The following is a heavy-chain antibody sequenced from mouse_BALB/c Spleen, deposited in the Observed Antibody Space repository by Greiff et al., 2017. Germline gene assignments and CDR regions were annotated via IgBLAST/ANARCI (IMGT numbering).Heavy chain of an antibody. CDR3: ARHAGYYFDY. CDR2: ISSGGGST. CDR1: GFAFSSYD. Sequence: DVMLVESGGGLVKPGGSLKLSCAASGFAFSSYDMSWVRQTPEKRLEWVAYISSGGGSTYYPDTVKGRFTISRDNAKNTLYLQMSSLKSEDTAMYYCARHAGYYFDYWGQGTTLTVSS. J-gene: IGHJ2*01. V-gene: IGHV5-12-1*01.